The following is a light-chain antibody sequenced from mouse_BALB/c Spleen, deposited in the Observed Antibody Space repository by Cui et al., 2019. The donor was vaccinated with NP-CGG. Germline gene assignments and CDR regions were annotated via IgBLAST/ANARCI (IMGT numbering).Light chain of an antibody. Sequence: QAVVTQESALTTSPGVTVTLTCRSSTGAVTTSNYANWVQEKPDHLFTGLIGGSNNRAPGVPARFSGSRIGDKTALTITGAQTEDEAIYFCALWYSNHWVFGGGTKLTVL. V-gene: IGLV1*01. J-gene: IGLJ1*01. CDR3: ALWYSNHWV. CDR1: TGAVTTSNY. CDR2: GSN.